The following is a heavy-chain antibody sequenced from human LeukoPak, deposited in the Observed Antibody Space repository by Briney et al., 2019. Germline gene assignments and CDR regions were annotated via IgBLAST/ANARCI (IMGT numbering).Heavy chain of an antibody. D-gene: IGHD3-16*01. J-gene: IGHJ4*02. CDR2: ISYDGSNK. Sequence: PGGSLRLSCAASGFTFSSYAMHWVRQAPGKGLEWVAVISYDGSNKYYADSVKGRFTISRDNSKNTLYLQMNSLRAEDTAVYYCARGPLYDYVWGSHSYYFDYWGQGTLVTVSS. V-gene: IGHV3-30*04. CDR1: GFTFSSYA. CDR3: ARGPLYDYVWGSHSYYFDY.